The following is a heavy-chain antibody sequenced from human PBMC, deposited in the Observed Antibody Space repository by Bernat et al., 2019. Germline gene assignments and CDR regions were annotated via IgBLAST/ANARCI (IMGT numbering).Heavy chain of an antibody. CDR3: ARDPNYAALDI. J-gene: IGHJ3*02. D-gene: IGHD5-24*01. CDR2: INIDGTQI. CDR1: GFTFSTSW. V-gene: IGHV3-7*03. Sequence: EVHLVESGGGLVQPGGSLRLSCAASGFTFSTSWMAWVRQAPGKGLEWMANINIDGTQIYYVDSVRGRFTMSRDNAKNSLYLQMSSLRAEDTAVYYCARDPNYAALDIWGQGTMVTVSS.